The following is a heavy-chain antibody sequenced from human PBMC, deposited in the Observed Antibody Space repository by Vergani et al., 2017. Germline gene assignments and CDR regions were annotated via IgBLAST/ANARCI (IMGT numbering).Heavy chain of an antibody. CDR3: AREGLYDYVWGSYRLRGGYYFDY. CDR1: GYTFTSYA. Sequence: QVQLVQSGAEVKKPGASVKVSCKASGYTFTSYAMHWVRQAPGQRLEWMGWINAGNGNTKYSQKFQGRVTITRDTSASTAYMELSSLRSEDTAVYYCAREGLYDYVWGSYRLRGGYYFDYWGQGTLVIVSS. J-gene: IGHJ4*02. V-gene: IGHV1-3*01. CDR2: INAGNGNT. D-gene: IGHD3-16*02.